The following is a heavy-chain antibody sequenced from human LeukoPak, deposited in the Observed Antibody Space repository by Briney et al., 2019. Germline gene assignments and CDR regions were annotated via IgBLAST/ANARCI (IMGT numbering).Heavy chain of an antibody. Sequence: PGGSLRLSCAASGFTFSIYAMSWVRQAPGKGLEWVSAISGSGGSTYYADSVKGRFTISRDNSKNTLYLQMNSLRAEGTAVYYCAGGIVATISHYYYGMDVWGQGTTVTVSS. CDR3: AGGIVATISHYYYGMDV. CDR2: ISGSGGST. CDR1: GFTFSIYA. D-gene: IGHD5-12*01. J-gene: IGHJ6*02. V-gene: IGHV3-23*01.